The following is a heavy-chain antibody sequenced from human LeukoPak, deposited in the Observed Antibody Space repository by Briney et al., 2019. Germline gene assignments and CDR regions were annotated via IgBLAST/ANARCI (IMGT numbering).Heavy chain of an antibody. Sequence: GGSLRLSCAASGFTFSSYDMHWVRQATGKGLEWVSAIGTAGDTYYPGSVKGRFTISRENAKNSLYLQMNSLRAGDTAVYYCARSDCTNGVRYHSAFDYWGQGTLVTVSS. V-gene: IGHV3-13*01. J-gene: IGHJ4*02. CDR3: ARSDCTNGVRYHSAFDY. CDR1: GFTFSSYD. D-gene: IGHD2-8*01. CDR2: IGTAGDT.